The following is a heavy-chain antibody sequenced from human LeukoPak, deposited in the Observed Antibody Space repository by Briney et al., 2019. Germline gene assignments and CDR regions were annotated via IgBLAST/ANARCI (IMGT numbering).Heavy chain of an antibody. CDR3: ARARLAVAGTIFDY. D-gene: IGHD6-19*01. CDR1: GGSISSYY. J-gene: IGHJ4*02. V-gene: IGHV4-4*07. CDR2: IYTSGST. Sequence: PSETLSLTCTVSGGSISSYYWSWIRQPAGKGLEWIGRIYTSGSTNYNPSLKSRVTISVDKSKNQFSPKLSSVTAADTAVYYCARARLAVAGTIFDYWGQGTLVTVSS.